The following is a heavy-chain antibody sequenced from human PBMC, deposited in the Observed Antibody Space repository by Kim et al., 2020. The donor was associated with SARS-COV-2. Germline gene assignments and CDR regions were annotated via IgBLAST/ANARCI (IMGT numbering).Heavy chain of an antibody. J-gene: IGHJ3*02. CDR3: ARTFGWELLRRDAFDI. V-gene: IGHV4-39*01. D-gene: IGHD1-26*01. Sequence: SLKSRVTISVDTSKNQFSLKLSSVTAADTAVYYCARTFGWELLRRDAFDIWGQGTMVTVSS.